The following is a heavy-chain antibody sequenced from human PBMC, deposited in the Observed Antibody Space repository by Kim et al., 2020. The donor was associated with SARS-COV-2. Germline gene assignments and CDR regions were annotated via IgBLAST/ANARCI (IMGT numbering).Heavy chain of an antibody. V-gene: IGHV1-69*04. J-gene: IGHJ4*02. D-gene: IGHD6-13*01. Sequence: NYAQKFQGRVTITADKSTSTAYMELRSLRSEDTAVYYCARDNAGTGLFDYWGQGTLVTVSS. CDR3: ARDNAGTGLFDY.